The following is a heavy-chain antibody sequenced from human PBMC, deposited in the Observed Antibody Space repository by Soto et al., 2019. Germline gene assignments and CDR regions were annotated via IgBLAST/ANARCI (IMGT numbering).Heavy chain of an antibody. J-gene: IGHJ5*02. CDR1: GGYSSGYY. CDR2: IYTSGNT. Sequence: PSETQSLTCTVSGGYSSGYYGSWIRKNAGKGMEWIGRIYTSGNTNYNPSLKSRVTMSVDTSKNQFSLKLSSVTAADTAVYYCARAGYNIKGTFDPWGQGTLVTVSS. CDR3: ARAGYNIKGTFDP. D-gene: IGHD3-9*01. V-gene: IGHV4-4*07.